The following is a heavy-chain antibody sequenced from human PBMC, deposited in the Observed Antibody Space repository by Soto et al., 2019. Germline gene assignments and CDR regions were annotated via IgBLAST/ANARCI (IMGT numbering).Heavy chain of an antibody. D-gene: IGHD3-3*01. CDR1: GGPINSGDYS. Sequence: TLSLTCGVSGGPINSGDYSWTWIRQPPGRGLEWIGNIHHRGTTYYTPSLKSRATISLDTSKNLFSLNLTSVTAADTAVYYCARTTYFDFWNSHYFDLLGRGTLVTVSS. CDR2: IHHRGTT. J-gene: IGHJ4*02. V-gene: IGHV4-30-2*01. CDR3: ARTTYFDFWNSHYFDL.